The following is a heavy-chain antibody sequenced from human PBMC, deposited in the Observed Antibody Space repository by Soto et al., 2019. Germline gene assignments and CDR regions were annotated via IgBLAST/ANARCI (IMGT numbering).Heavy chain of an antibody. V-gene: IGHV4-59*12. Sequence: QVQLQESGPGLVKPSETLSLTCTVSGGSISSYYWSWIRQPPGKGLEWIGYIYYSGRTNYNPSLKSRVTRSVDTSTNQFSLKLSSMTAAYTAVYYFASYGSGSYYRWFDPWGQGTLVTVSS. CDR2: IYYSGRT. D-gene: IGHD3-10*01. J-gene: IGHJ5*02. CDR3: ASYGSGSYYRWFDP. CDR1: GGSISSYY.